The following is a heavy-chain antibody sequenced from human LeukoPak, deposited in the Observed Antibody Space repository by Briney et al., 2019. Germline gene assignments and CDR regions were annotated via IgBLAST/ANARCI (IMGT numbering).Heavy chain of an antibody. CDR3: ARDRVAAAENWFDP. D-gene: IGHD6-13*01. Sequence: GGSLSLSCGASGFTFSSYGLPWVCKAPAKGLGRGSVIGYDGSNKYYADSVKGRFTISRDNSKNTLYLQMNSLRAEDTAVYYCARDRVAAAENWFDPWGQGTLVTVSS. V-gene: IGHV3-33*01. CDR2: IGYDGSNK. J-gene: IGHJ5*02. CDR1: GFTFSSYG.